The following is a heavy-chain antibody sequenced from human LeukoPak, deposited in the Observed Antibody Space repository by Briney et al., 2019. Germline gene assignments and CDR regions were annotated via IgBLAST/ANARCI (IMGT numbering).Heavy chain of an antibody. CDR3: TTLWYFYDSSDY. V-gene: IGHV3-15*01. CDR1: GFTFSNAW. D-gene: IGHD3-22*01. J-gene: IGHJ4*02. Sequence: GGSLRLSCAASGFTFSNAWMSWVRQAPGKGLEWVGRIKSQFHGGTTDYAAPVKGRFTISRHDSENTLYLQMNSLQTEDTAVYYCTTLWYFYDSSDYWGQGTLVTVSS. CDR2: IKSQFHGGTT.